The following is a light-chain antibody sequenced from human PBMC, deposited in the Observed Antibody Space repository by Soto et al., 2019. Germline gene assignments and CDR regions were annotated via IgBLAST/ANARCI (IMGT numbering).Light chain of an antibody. CDR3: QQYNSQRT. CDR1: QYISSW. V-gene: IGKV1-5*03. J-gene: IGKJ1*01. Sequence: DIQMTQSPSTLSASVGDRVTITCRASQYISSWLAWYQQKPGKAPKLLIYKASSLESGVPSRFSGSGSGTEFPLNISSLAPDDFATYYCQQYNSQRTFGQGTKVEIK. CDR2: KAS.